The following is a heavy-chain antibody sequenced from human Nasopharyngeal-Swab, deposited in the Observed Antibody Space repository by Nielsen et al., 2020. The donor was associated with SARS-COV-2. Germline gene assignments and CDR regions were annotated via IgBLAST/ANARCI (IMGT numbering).Heavy chain of an antibody. J-gene: IGHJ6*02. CDR3: ARDAIVVVPAATYYYYGMDV. Sequence: GGSLRLSCAASGFTFSNYGMHWVRQAPGKGLEWVAVIWYDGSNKYYADSVKGRFTISRENAKNSLYLQMNSLRAGDTAVYYCARDAIVVVPAATYYYYGMDVWGQGTTVTVSS. CDR2: IWYDGSNK. CDR1: GFTFSNYG. V-gene: IGHV3-33*01. D-gene: IGHD2-2*01.